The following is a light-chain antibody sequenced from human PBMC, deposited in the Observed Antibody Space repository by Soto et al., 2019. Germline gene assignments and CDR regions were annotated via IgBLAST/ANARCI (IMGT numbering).Light chain of an antibody. V-gene: IGKV1-33*01. J-gene: IGKJ1*01. CDR1: QDISNY. CDR2: DAS. CDR3: QHYDNLWT. Sequence: DIQMTQSPSSLSASVGDRVTITCQARQDISNYLNWYQQKPGKAPKLLIYDASNFETGVASRFSGGGSATYFTFTISSLQPEDMATYYCQHYDNLWTFGQGTKVEIK.